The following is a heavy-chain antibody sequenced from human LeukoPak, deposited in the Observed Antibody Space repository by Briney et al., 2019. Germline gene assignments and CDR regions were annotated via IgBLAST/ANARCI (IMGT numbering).Heavy chain of an antibody. J-gene: IGHJ4*02. CDR2: IYHSGST. V-gene: IGHV4-4*02. Sequence: SETLSLTCAVSGGSISSSNWWSWVRQPPGKGLEWIGEIYHSGSTNYNPSLKSRVTISVDKSKNQFSLKLSSVTAADTAVYYCARAVHCSGGSCYFDYWGQGTLVTVSS. D-gene: IGHD2-15*01. CDR3: ARAVHCSGGSCYFDY. CDR1: GGSISSSNW.